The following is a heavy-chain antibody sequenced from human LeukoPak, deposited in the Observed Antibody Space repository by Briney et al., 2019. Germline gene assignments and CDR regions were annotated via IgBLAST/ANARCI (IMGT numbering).Heavy chain of an antibody. Sequence: SETLSLTCTVSGGSISSSIYYWGWIRQPPGKGLEWIGSIYYSGSTYYNPSLKSRVTISVDTSKNQFSLKLSSVTAADTAVYYCARGLKDYWGQGTLVTVSS. CDR1: GGSISSSIYY. CDR3: ARGLKDY. V-gene: IGHV4-39*01. CDR2: IYYSGST. J-gene: IGHJ4*02.